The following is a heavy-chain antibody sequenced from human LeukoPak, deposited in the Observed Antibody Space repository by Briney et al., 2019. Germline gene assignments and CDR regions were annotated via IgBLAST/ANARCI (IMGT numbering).Heavy chain of an antibody. CDR1: GYTFTNYD. Sequence: ASVKVSCKTSGYTFTNYDINWVRQATGQGLEWMGRIIPILGIANYAQKFQGRVTITADKSTSTAYMELSSLRSEDTAVYYCARLEFLDYWGQGTLVTVSS. CDR2: IIPILGIA. V-gene: IGHV1-69*04. CDR3: ARLEFLDY. D-gene: IGHD3-3*01. J-gene: IGHJ4*02.